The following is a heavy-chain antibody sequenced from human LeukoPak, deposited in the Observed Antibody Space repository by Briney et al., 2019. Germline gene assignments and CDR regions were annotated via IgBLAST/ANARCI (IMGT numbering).Heavy chain of an antibody. CDR2: INHSGST. CDR3: ARVSDDILTGYYSFDY. J-gene: IGHJ4*02. D-gene: IGHD3-9*01. CDR1: GGSFSGYY. Sequence: SETLSLTCAVYGGSFSGYYWSWIRQPPGKGLEWIGEINHSGSTNYNPSLKSRVTISVDTSKNQFSLKLSSVTAADTAVYYCARVSDDILTGYYSFDYWGKGTLVTVSS. V-gene: IGHV4-34*01.